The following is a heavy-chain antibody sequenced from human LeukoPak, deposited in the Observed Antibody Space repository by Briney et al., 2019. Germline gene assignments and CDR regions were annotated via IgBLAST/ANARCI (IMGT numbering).Heavy chain of an antibody. Sequence: SETLSLTCAVYGGSFSGYYWSWIRQPPGKGLEWIGEINHSGSTNYNPSPKSRVTISVDTSKNQFSLKLSSVTAADTAVYYCASYYDSSGYYRGRQHWGQGTLVTVSS. J-gene: IGHJ1*01. D-gene: IGHD3-22*01. CDR3: ASYYDSSGYYRGRQH. CDR2: INHSGST. CDR1: GGSFSGYY. V-gene: IGHV4-34*01.